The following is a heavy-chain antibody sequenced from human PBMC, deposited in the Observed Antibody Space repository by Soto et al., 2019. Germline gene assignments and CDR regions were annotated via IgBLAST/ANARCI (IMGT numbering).Heavy chain of an antibody. CDR2: ISAYNGNT. Sequence: ASVKVSCNASGYTFTSYGISWVRQAPGQGLEWMGWISAYNGNTNYAQKLQGRVTMTTDTSTSTAYMELRSLRSDDTAVYYCARAWGRAARTLFLVWFDTWGQGTLVTVSS. CDR1: GYTFTSYG. V-gene: IGHV1-18*01. J-gene: IGHJ5*02. CDR3: ARAWGRAARTLFLVWFDT. D-gene: IGHD6-6*01.